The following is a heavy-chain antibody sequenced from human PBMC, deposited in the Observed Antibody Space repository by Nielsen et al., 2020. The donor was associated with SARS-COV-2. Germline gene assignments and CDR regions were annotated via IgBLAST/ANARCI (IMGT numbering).Heavy chain of an antibody. CDR2: IYTDGST. V-gene: IGHV3-66*01. CDR1: GFTISSSF. Sequence: GESLKISCGASGFTISSSFMSWVRQAAGKGLDWVSVIYTDGSTSHADSVKGRFTISRDNSKNTLYLQMNSLSAEDTAVYYCAREGPDSTSSYFDYWGQGTLVTVSS. D-gene: IGHD6-6*01. CDR3: AREGPDSTSSYFDY. J-gene: IGHJ4*02.